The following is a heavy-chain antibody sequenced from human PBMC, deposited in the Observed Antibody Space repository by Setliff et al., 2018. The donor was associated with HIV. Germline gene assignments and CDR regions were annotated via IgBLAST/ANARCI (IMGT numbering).Heavy chain of an antibody. CDR1: GFTFSSYA. CDR2: VYGGGSYT. Sequence: GESLRLSCAASGFTFSSYAMSWVRQAPGKGLELVSAVYGGGSYTYYVDSVKGRFTMSRDNSQNTLYLQMNSLRAEDTAVYYCARGTGIFGVVIQLYYYMDVWGKGTTVTVSS. D-gene: IGHD3-3*01. J-gene: IGHJ6*03. V-gene: IGHV3-23*03. CDR3: ARGTGIFGVVIQLYYYMDV.